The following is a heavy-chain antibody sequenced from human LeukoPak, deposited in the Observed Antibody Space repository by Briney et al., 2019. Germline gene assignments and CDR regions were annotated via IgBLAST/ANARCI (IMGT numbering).Heavy chain of an antibody. CDR2: MNPNSGNT. CDR3: ARLGIQLWSANDY. J-gene: IGHJ4*02. CDR1: GYTFTSYD. V-gene: IGHV1-8*01. Sequence: ASVKVSCKASGYTFTSYDINWVRQSTGQGLEWMGWMNPNSGNTGYAQKFQGRVTMTRNTSISTAYMELSSLRSEDTAVYYCARLGIQLWSANDYWGQGTLVTVSS. D-gene: IGHD5-18*01.